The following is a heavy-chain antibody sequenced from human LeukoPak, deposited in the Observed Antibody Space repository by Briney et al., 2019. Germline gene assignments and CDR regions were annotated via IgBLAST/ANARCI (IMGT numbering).Heavy chain of an antibody. V-gene: IGHV3-20*04. CDR3: ARVQRGIAVALDY. Sequence: TGGSLRLSCAASGFPFDDYGMTWVRQAPGKGLEWVSGINWNGGSTGYADSVKGRFTISRDNVKNLLYLQMNSLRAEDTAVYYCARVQRGIAVALDYWGQGTLATVSS. J-gene: IGHJ4*02. CDR2: INWNGGST. CDR1: GFPFDDYG. D-gene: IGHD6-19*01.